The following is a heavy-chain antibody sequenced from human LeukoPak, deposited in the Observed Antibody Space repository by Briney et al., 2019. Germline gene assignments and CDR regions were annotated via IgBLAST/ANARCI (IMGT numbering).Heavy chain of an antibody. CDR2: INHSGST. V-gene: IGHV4-34*01. CDR3: ARAAGWSYYDSSGYLRY. J-gene: IGHJ4*02. Sequence: PSETLSLTCAVYGGSFSGYYWSWIRQPPGEGLEWIEDINHSGSTNYNPSLKSRVTISVDTSKNQFSLKLSSVTAADTAVYYCARAAGWSYYDSSGYLRYWGQGTLVTVSS. D-gene: IGHD3-22*01. CDR1: GGSFSGYY.